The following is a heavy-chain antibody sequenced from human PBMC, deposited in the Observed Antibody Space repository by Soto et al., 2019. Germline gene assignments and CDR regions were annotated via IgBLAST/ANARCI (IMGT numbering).Heavy chain of an antibody. J-gene: IGHJ4*01. CDR2: ISSSSSTI. CDR1: GFTFSSYS. D-gene: IGHD2-21*01. CDR3: ASGLIALPY. V-gene: IGHV3-48*01. Sequence: EVQLVESGGGLVQPGGSLRLSCAASGFTFSSYSMNWVRQAPGKGLEWVSYISSSSSTIYYADSVKGRFTISRDNAKNSLYLQMNSLRAEDTAVYYCASGLIALPYWGHGTLVTVSS.